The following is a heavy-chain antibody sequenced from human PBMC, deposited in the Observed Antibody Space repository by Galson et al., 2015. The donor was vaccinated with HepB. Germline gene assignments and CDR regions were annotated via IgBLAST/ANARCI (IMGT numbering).Heavy chain of an antibody. D-gene: IGHD3-3*01. J-gene: IGHJ3*02. Sequence: SLRLSCAASGFTFSGYSMNWVRQAPGKGLEWVASICSGGSYIYYADSVKGRFTISRDNAKNSLYLQMNSLRAEDTAVYYCATDRDRITIFGVSGAFDIWGQGTMVTVSS. CDR2: ICSGGSYI. CDR1: GFTFSGYS. CDR3: ATDRDRITIFGVSGAFDI. V-gene: IGHV3-21*01.